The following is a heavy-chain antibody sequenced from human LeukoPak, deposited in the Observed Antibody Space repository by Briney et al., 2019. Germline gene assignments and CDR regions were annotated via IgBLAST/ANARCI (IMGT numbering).Heavy chain of an antibody. Sequence: SLKPSCKASGYTSTSYDITWGRQATGQRVEGMVWMTPHGGDTGSARNFQGRATMTRSTSISTAYMELSRLRSENTAVNYCAKITYGDAYTTWGRET. D-gene: IGHD3-16*01. CDR2: MTPHGGDT. CDR1: GYTSTSYD. J-gene: IGHJ6*03. CDR3: AKITYGDAYTT. V-gene: IGHV1-8*01.